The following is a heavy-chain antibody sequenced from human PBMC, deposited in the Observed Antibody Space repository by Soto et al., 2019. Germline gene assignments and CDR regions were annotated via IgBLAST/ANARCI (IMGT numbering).Heavy chain of an antibody. CDR1: GGLFSSYP. D-gene: IGHD3-22*01. CDR3: ARGGSGYTWFNEF. J-gene: IGHJ4*02. CDR2: IIPVFNTA. Sequence: QEQLVQSGAEVKKPGSSVKVSCKASGGLFSSYPISWVRQVPGQGLEWMGGIIPVFNTAYYTQRFQGRVTITADESTNTADMELRSLTSEATAIYYCARGGSGYTWFNEFWGPGTLVTVSS. V-gene: IGHV1-69*01.